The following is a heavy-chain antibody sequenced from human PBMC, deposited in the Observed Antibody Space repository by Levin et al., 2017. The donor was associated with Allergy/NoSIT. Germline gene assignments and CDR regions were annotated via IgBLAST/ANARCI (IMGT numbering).Heavy chain of an antibody. CDR3: AKEYGYYDILTGYESSGAFDI. V-gene: IGHV3-23*01. CDR2: ISGSGGST. J-gene: IGHJ3*02. D-gene: IGHD3-9*01. CDR1: GFTFSSYA. Sequence: LSLTCAASGFTFSSYAMSWVRQAPGKGLEWVSAISGSGGSTYYADSVKGRFTISRDNSKNTLYLQMNSLRAEDTAVYYCAKEYGYYDILTGYESSGAFDIWGQGTMVTVSS.